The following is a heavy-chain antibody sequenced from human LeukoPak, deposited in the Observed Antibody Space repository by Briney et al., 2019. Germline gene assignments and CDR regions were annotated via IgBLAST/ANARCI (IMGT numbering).Heavy chain of an antibody. J-gene: IGHJ4*02. CDR3: ARDGGYCTKGVCYGYDLSFDY. D-gene: IGHD2-8*01. V-gene: IGHV3-7*01. CDR1: GFTFSNYW. Sequence: GGSLRLSCAASGFTFSNYWMNWVRQAPGKGLEWVANIKQDGSEKYYVDSVKGRFTVSRDNTKNSLYLQMNSLRAEDTAVYYCARDGGYCTKGVCYGYDLSFDYWGQGTLVTVSS. CDR2: IKQDGSEK.